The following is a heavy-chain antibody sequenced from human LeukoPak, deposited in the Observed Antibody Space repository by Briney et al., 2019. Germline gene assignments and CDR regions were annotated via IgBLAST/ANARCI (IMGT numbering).Heavy chain of an antibody. Sequence: SETLSLTCTVSGYSISSGYYWGWIRQPPGKGLEWIGNIYHSGTTYYNPSLENRVTISVDTSKNQFSLKLSSVTAADTAVYYCARLPRYYYGSGSYSEWFDPWGQGTLLTVSS. CDR3: ARLPRYYYGSGSYSEWFDP. CDR2: IYHSGTT. D-gene: IGHD3-10*01. CDR1: GYSISSGYY. J-gene: IGHJ5*02. V-gene: IGHV4-38-2*02.